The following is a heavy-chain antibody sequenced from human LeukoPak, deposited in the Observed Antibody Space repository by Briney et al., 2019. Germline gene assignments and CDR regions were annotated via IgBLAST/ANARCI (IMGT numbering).Heavy chain of an antibody. CDR2: INPSGGST. D-gene: IGHD7-27*01. J-gene: IGHJ4*02. V-gene: IGHV1-46*01. CDR1: GYTFTSYY. CDR3: AREWGNKAFDY. Sequence: ALVKVSCKASGYTFTSYYMHWVRQAPGQGLEWMGIINPSGGSTSYAQKFQGRVTMTKDTSTSTVYMELSSLRSEDTAVYYCAREWGNKAFDYWGQGTLVTVSS.